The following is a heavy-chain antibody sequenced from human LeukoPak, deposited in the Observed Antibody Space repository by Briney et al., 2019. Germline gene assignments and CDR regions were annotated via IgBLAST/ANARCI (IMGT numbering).Heavy chain of an antibody. Sequence: ASVKVSCKASGYTFTSYGISWVRQALGQGLEWMGWISAYNGNTNYAQKLQGRVTMTTDTSTSTAYMELRNLRSDDTAVYYCARDATPTYIAAAVHFDYWGQGTLVTVSS. CDR3: ARDATPTYIAAAVHFDY. V-gene: IGHV1-18*01. CDR1: GYTFTSYG. J-gene: IGHJ4*02. D-gene: IGHD6-13*01. CDR2: ISAYNGNT.